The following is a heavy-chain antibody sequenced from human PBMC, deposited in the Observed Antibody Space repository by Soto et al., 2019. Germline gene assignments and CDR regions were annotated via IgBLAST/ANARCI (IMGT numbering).Heavy chain of an antibody. D-gene: IGHD3-9*01. J-gene: IGHJ6*02. CDR3: ARDGREEYFDFYGLGV. CDR1: GYTFTNYG. CDR2: VSAYNDNT. V-gene: IGHV1-18*01. Sequence: GSVKVSCKASGYTFTNYGITWVRQAPGQGLEWMGWVSAYNDNTNYAQKVQGRVTMTTDTSTSTAYMELRSLRSDDTAMYYCARDGREEYFDFYGLGVWGQGTTVTVSS.